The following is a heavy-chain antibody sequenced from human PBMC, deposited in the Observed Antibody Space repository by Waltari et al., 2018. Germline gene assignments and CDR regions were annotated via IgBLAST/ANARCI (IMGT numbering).Heavy chain of an antibody. V-gene: IGHV3-53*01. CDR2: RESGGDT. CDR3: ASGTATVSFEF. Sequence: EVQLVESGGDLIQPGGSLRLSCAASGLVVSRSFVAWVRQAPGKGLEWVPMRESGGDTHIADAVKGRLTSSRDDSRNTVYLKMNSLRADDAALYYCASGTATVSFEFWGQGTQVTVSS. J-gene: IGHJ4*02. CDR1: GLVVSRSF. D-gene: IGHD1-1*01.